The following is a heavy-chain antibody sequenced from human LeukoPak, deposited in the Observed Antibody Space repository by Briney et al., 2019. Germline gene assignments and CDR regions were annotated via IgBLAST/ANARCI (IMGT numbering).Heavy chain of an antibody. Sequence: PGGSLRLSCGASGFTFSSFGMHWLRQAPGKGLEWVAIIWYDGSEKYYSDSVKGRFTISRDNSKNTLYLQMHSLSAEDTAVYYCARVQGTIGDEKSNFDYWGQGTLVTVSS. CDR1: GFTFSSFG. J-gene: IGHJ4*02. V-gene: IGHV3-33*01. CDR3: ARVQGTIGDEKSNFDY. D-gene: IGHD2-8*01. CDR2: IWYDGSEK.